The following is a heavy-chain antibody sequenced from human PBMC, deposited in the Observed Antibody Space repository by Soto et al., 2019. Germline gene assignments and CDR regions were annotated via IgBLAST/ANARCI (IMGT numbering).Heavy chain of an antibody. CDR1: GFTFSDYY. CDR3: ARDVWDIVVVPAALRGYYYYGMDV. Sequence: QVQLVESGGGLVKPGGSLRLSCAASGFTFSDYYMSWIRQAPGKGLEWVSYISSSGRTIYYADSVKGRFTISRDNAKNSLYLQMNSLRAEDTAVYYCARDVWDIVVVPAALRGYYYYGMDVWGQGTTVTVSS. CDR2: ISSSGRTI. V-gene: IGHV3-11*01. J-gene: IGHJ6*02. D-gene: IGHD2-2*01.